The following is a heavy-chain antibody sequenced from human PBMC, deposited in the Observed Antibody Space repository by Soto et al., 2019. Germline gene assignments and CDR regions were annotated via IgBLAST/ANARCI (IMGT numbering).Heavy chain of an antibody. D-gene: IGHD5-12*01. CDR3: ASTTRGYSGH. V-gene: IGHV4-30-4*01. CDR2: INFCGTT. CDR1: GGSISSGDYY. J-gene: IGHJ4*02. Sequence: QVQLQESGPGLVKPSQTLSLTCTVSGGSISSGDYYWSWIRQPPGKGLEWIGYINFCGTTDYNPSLKSRITISVDTSKNQFSLKLSSVTVADTAVYYCASTTRGYSGHWGQGTLVTVSS.